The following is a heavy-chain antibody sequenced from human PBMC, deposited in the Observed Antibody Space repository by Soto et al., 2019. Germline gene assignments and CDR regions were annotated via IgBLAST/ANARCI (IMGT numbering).Heavy chain of an antibody. V-gene: IGHV1-2*04. CDR1: GYTFTGYY. Sequence: ASVKVSFKASGYTFTGYYMHWVRQAPGQGLEWMGWINPNSGGTNYAQKFQGWVTMTRDTSISTAYMELSRLRSDDTAVYYCARERYSYGYHYYGMDVWGQGTTVTVSS. CDR3: ARERYSYGYHYYGMDV. CDR2: INPNSGGT. J-gene: IGHJ6*02. D-gene: IGHD5-18*01.